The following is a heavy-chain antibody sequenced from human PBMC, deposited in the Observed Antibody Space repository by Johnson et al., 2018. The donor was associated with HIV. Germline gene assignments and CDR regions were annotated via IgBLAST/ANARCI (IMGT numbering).Heavy chain of an antibody. J-gene: IGHJ3*02. V-gene: IGHV3-20*04. CDR2: INYYGGST. CDR1: GFNVDDDA. CDR3: ARAKDAAYPYDAFDI. D-gene: IGHD2-15*01. Sequence: VQLVESGGAVVQPGGSLTLSCSASGFNVDDDALSWVRHVPGTGREWVSVINYYGGSTDYADSVRDGFSISRENSKNSVYIQMDSLRGEDTAMYYCARAKDAAYPYDAFDIWGQGTMVNVSS.